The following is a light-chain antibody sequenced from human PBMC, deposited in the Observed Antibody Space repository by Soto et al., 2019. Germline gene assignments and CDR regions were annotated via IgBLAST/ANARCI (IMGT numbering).Light chain of an antibody. CDR3: SSYTSSSTLP. CDR2: EVS. J-gene: IGLJ2*01. Sequence: QSALTQPASVSGSPGQSITISCTGTSSDVGGYNYVSWYQQHPGKAPKLMIYEVSNQPSGVSNRFSGSKSGNTASLTISGLQAEDEADYYCSSYTSSSTLPFGGGTKLTVL. V-gene: IGLV2-14*01. CDR1: SSDVGGYNY.